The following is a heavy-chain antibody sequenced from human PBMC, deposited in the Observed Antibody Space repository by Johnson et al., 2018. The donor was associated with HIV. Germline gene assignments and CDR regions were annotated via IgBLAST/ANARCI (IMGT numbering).Heavy chain of an antibody. Sequence: VQLMESGGGVVQPGGSLRLSCGASGFTVSNNYMNWVRQAPGKGLEWVSVIYSGGSTYYADSVKGRFTISRDNSKNTLYLQMNSLRAEDTAVYYCARDGEAQQLPLGDAFDIWGQGTMVTVSS. J-gene: IGHJ3*02. V-gene: IGHV3-66*01. CDR3: ARDGEAQQLPLGDAFDI. D-gene: IGHD6-13*01. CDR2: IYSGGST. CDR1: GFTVSNNY.